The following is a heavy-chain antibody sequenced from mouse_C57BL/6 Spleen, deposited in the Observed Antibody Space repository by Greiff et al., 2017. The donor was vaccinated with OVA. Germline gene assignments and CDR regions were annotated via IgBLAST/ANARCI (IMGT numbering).Heavy chain of an antibody. CDR3: ARAHYDSFAY. J-gene: IGHJ3*01. Sequence: QVQLQQPGAELVRPGTSVKLSCKASGYTFTSYWMHWVKQRPGQGLEWIGVIDPSDSYTNYNQKFKGKATLTVDTSSSTAYMQLSSLTSEDSAVYYCARAHYDSFAYWGQGTLVTVSA. D-gene: IGHD2-4*01. V-gene: IGHV1-59*01. CDR2: IDPSDSYT. CDR1: GYTFTSYW.